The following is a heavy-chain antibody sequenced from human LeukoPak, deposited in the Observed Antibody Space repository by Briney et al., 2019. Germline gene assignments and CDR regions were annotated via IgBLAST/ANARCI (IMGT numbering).Heavy chain of an antibody. D-gene: IGHD1-26*01. V-gene: IGHV4-34*01. CDR1: GGSFSGYY. CDR2: INHSGST. CDR3: ARVCTEWELSCVDY. Sequence: PSETLSLTCAVYGGSFSGYYWTWIRQPPGKGLEWIGEINHSGSTTYKPSLKSRVTISVDTSKNQFSLKLSSVTAADTAVYYCARVCTEWELSCVDYWGQGTLVTVSS. J-gene: IGHJ4*02.